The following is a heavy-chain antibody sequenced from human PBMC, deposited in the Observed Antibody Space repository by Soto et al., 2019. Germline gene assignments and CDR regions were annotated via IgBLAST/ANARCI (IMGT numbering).Heavy chain of an antibody. CDR3: ARGQEGIVATH. CDR2: VKDGGST. V-gene: IGHV4-34*01. J-gene: IGHJ4*02. D-gene: IGHD5-12*01. CDR1: GGSLTGYY. Sequence: QVQLQQWGAGLLKPSETLSLTCTVNGGSLTGYYWSWIRQPPGKGLEWIGEVKDGGSTNYSRSLRGRVSISADTSKNHFSLRLNAVTAADAAVYFCARGQEGIVATHWDQGARVTVSS.